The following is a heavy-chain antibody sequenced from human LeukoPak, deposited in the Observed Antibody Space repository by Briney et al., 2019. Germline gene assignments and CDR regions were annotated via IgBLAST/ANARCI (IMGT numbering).Heavy chain of an antibody. D-gene: IGHD6-13*01. CDR2: INHSGST. CDR3: ATSIAAAGTIDY. V-gene: IGHV4-34*01. Sequence: SETLSLTCAVYGGSFSGYYWSWIRQPPGKGLEWIGEINHSGSTNYNPSLKSRVTISVDTSKNQFFLKLSSVTAADTAVYYCATSIAAAGTIDYWGQGTLVTVSS. J-gene: IGHJ4*02. CDR1: GGSFSGYY.